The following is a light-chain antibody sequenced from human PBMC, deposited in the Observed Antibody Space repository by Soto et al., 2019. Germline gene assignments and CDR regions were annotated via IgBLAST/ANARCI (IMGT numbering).Light chain of an antibody. Sequence: QSVLTQPASVSGSPGQSITISCTGTSSDVGGYIYVSWYQQHPGKAPKLMIYEVSNRPSGVSTRFSGSKSDNTASLTISGLQAEDEADYYCSSYSSTDTICVFGTGTKVTVL. CDR1: SSDVGGYIY. V-gene: IGLV2-14*01. CDR2: EVS. J-gene: IGLJ1*01. CDR3: SSYSSTDTICV.